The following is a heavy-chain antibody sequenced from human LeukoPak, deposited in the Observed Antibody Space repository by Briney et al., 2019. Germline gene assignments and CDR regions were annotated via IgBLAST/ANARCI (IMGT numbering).Heavy chain of an antibody. CDR3: ARETTTLDY. V-gene: IGHV3-48*03. D-gene: IGHD1-26*01. CDR1: GFSFSNYE. J-gene: IGHJ4*02. CDR2: ISTSGSII. Sequence: PGGSLRPSCAASGFSFSNYEMNWVRQAPGKGLEWVSYISTSGSIIYYADSVKGRFTISRDNAKSSLYLQMNSLRAEDTAVYYCARETTTLDYWGQGTLVTVSS.